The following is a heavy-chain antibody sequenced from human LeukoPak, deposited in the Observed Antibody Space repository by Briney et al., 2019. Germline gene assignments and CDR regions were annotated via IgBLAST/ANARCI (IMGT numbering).Heavy chain of an antibody. CDR1: GFTVSSNY. Sequence: GGSLRLSCAASGFTVSSNYMSWVRQAPGEGLEWVSVIYSGGSTYYADSVKGRFTISRDNSKNTLYLQMNSLRAEDTAVYYCARAESGYSYGYIYYYGMDVWGQGTTVTVSS. CDR2: IYSGGST. D-gene: IGHD5-18*01. CDR3: ARAESGYSYGYIYYYGMDV. V-gene: IGHV3-53*01. J-gene: IGHJ6*02.